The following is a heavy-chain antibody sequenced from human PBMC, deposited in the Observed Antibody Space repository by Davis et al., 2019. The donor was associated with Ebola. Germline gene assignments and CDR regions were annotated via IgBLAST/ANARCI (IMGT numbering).Heavy chain of an antibody. V-gene: IGHV4-30-2*01. CDR2: IYHSGST. CDR3: ARERSGSGDFHKYFDL. CDR1: GGSISSGGYS. Sequence: SETLSLTCAVSGGSISSGGYSWSWIRQPPGKGLEWIGYIYHSGSTNYNPSLKSRVSISVDTSKNQFSLKVTSVTAADTAVYYCARERSGSGDFHKYFDLWGRGTLVTVSS. D-gene: IGHD3-10*01. J-gene: IGHJ2*01.